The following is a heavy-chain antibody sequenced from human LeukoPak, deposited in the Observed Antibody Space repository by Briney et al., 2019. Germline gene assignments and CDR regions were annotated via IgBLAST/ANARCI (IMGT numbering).Heavy chain of an antibody. CDR3: ARVDVGYCSGGSCSNYFDY. Sequence: SETLSLTCTVSNGSISSYYWNWIRQPPGKGLEWIGYISYSGSTNYNPSLKSRVSMSVDTSKNQFSLNLRSVATADTAVYYCARVDVGYCSGGSCSNYFDYWGQGTLVAVSS. CDR2: ISYSGST. CDR1: NGSISSYY. D-gene: IGHD2-15*01. V-gene: IGHV4-59*01. J-gene: IGHJ4*02.